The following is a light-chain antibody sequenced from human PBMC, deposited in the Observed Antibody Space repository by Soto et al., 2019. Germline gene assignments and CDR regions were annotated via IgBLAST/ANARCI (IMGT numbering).Light chain of an antibody. CDR1: QSVSSY. V-gene: IGKV3-11*01. J-gene: IGKJ5*01. CDR2: DAS. Sequence: ILLTQSPATLSLSPGERATLSCRASQSVSSYLAWYQQKPGQAPRLLIYDASNRATGIPARFSGSGSGTDFTLTISSLEPEDFAVYYCQQRSNWPIPFGQGTRLAIK. CDR3: QQRSNWPIP.